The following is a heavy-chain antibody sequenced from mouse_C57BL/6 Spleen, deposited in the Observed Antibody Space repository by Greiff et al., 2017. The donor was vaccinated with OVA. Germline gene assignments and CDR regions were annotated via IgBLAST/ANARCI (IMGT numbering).Heavy chain of an antibody. D-gene: IGHD2-2*01. CDR1: GYTFTDYY. J-gene: IGHJ3*01. CDR2: INPNNGGT. Sequence: VQLQQSGPELVKPGASVKISCKASGYTFTDYYMNWVKQSHGKSLEWIGDINPNNGGTSYNQKFKGKATLTVDKSSSTAYMELRSLTSEDSAVYYCAYGYGPAWFAYWGQGTLVTVSA. CDR3: AYGYGPAWFAY. V-gene: IGHV1-26*01.